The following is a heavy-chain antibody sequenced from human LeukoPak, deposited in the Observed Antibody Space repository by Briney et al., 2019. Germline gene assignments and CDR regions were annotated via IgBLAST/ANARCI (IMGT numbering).Heavy chain of an antibody. Sequence: SETLSLTCTVSGGSISSSSYYWGWIRQPPGKGLEWIGSIYYSGSTYYNPPLKSRVTISVDTSKNQFSLKLSSVTAADTAVYYCARVPDRAMVTFYFDYWGQGTLVTVSS. CDR3: ARVPDRAMVTFYFDY. CDR1: GGSISSSSYY. D-gene: IGHD5-18*01. J-gene: IGHJ4*02. V-gene: IGHV4-39*01. CDR2: IYYSGST.